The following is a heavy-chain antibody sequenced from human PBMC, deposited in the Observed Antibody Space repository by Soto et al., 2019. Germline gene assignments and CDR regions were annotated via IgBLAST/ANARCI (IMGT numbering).Heavy chain of an antibody. CDR3: AKDRGAGGRFSGIAVAGIPS. J-gene: IGHJ5*02. Sequence: EVQLLESGGGLVQPGGSLRLSCAASGFTFSSYAMSWVRQTSGKGLEWVSGISGSGGNTYYADSVKGRFTISRDNSRNTLYLQMNSLKAADTAIYYCAKDRGAGGRFSGIAVAGIPSWGQGTLVTVSS. CDR1: GFTFSSYA. D-gene: IGHD6-19*01. CDR2: ISGSGGNT. V-gene: IGHV3-23*01.